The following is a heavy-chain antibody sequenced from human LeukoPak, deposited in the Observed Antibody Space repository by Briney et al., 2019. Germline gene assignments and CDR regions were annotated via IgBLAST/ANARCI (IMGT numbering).Heavy chain of an antibody. J-gene: IGHJ4*02. CDR1: GYSISNAYY. CDR3: VRHPRYSTGWAIDY. CDR2: MYHSGST. D-gene: IGHD6-19*01. V-gene: IGHV4-38-2*01. Sequence: PSETLSLTCAVSGYSISNAYYWGWIRQPPGKGLEWIASMYHSGSTYYSPSLKSRVTISVDTSKNQFSLKLNSVTAADTAVYYCVRHPRYSTGWAIDYWGQGTLVTVSS.